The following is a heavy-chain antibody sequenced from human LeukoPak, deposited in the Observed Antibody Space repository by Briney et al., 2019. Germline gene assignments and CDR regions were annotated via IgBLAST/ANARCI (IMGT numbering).Heavy chain of an antibody. J-gene: IGHJ4*02. D-gene: IGHD5-18*01. CDR2: IIPILGIA. V-gene: IGHV1-69*04. CDR1: GGTFIIYA. Sequence: VASVKVSCKASGGTFIIYAISWVRQAPGQGLEWMGRIIPILGIANYAQKFQGRVTITADKSTSTAYMELSSLRSEDTAVYYCARVEGGYSYGLDYWGQGTLVTVSS. CDR3: ARVEGGYSYGLDY.